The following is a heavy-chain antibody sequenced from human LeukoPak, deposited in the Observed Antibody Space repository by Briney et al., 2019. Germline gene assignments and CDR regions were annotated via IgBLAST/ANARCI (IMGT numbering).Heavy chain of an antibody. D-gene: IGHD2-8*01. CDR3: ASLDCTNGVCYGFDS. V-gene: IGHV3-48*01. J-gene: IGHJ5*01. CDR2: ISSSSSTI. CDR1: GFTFSSYS. Sequence: GGSLRLSCAASGFTFSSYSMNWVRQAPGKGLEWVSYISSSSSTIYYADSVKGRFTISRDNAKNSLYLQMNSLRAEDTAVYYCASLDCTNGVCYGFDSWGQGTLVTVSS.